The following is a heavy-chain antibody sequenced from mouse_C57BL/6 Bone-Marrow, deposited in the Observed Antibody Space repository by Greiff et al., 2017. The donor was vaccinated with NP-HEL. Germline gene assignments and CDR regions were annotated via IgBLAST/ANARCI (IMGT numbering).Heavy chain of an antibody. CDR1: GFSLTSYG. CDR3: AILYYYGGDYYAMDY. V-gene: IGHV2-6*01. CDR2: IWGVGST. D-gene: IGHD1-1*01. J-gene: IGHJ4*01. Sequence: VQVVESGPGLVAPSQSLSITCTVSGFSLTSYGVDWVRQSPGKGLEWLGVIWGVGSTNYNSALKSRLSISKDNSKSQVFLKMNSLQTDDTAMYYCAILYYYGGDYYAMDYWGQGTSVTVSS.